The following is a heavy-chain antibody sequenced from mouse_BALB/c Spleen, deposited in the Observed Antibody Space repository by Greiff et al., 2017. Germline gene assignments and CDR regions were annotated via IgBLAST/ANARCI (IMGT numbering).Heavy chain of an antibody. CDR2: ISSGGGST. D-gene: IGHD1-2*01. CDR1: GFAFSSYD. Sequence: DVMLVESGGGLVKPGGSLKLSCAASGFAFSSYDMSWVRQTPEKRLEWVAYISSGGGSTYYPDSVKGRFTISRDNAKNTLYLQMSSLKSEDTAMYYCARDQGPFTTATGYFDVWGAGTTVTVSS. V-gene: IGHV5-12-1*01. J-gene: IGHJ1*01. CDR3: ARDQGPFTTATGYFDV.